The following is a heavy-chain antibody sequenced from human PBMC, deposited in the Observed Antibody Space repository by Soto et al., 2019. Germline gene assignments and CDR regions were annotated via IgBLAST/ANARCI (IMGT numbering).Heavy chain of an antibody. CDR3: ARFNGSGPHYYLDA. CDR2: ISVDSGNT. V-gene: IGHV1-18*01. Sequence: QVQLVQSGAELKKPGASAKVSCKASGYIFTSYGISWVRQAPGQGLEWMAWISVDSGNTNYAQNFQGRVTMTTDTSASTANMELRSLSSDDTAVSSCARFNGSGPHYYLDAWGKGTKVIVSS. J-gene: IGHJ6*03. CDR1: GYIFTSYG. D-gene: IGHD3-10*01.